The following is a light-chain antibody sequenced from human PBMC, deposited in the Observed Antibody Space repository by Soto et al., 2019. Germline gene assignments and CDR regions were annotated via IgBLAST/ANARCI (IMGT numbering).Light chain of an antibody. V-gene: IGKV3-11*01. CDR2: DAS. CDR3: QQRSNWPSIT. CDR1: QSVSSD. Sequence: EIVLTQSPATLSLSPGERATLSCRTSQSVSSDLAWYQQNPGQAPRLLIYDASNRATGIPARFSGSGSGTDFTLTISSLEPEDFAVYYCQQRSNWPSITFGQGTRLEIK. J-gene: IGKJ5*01.